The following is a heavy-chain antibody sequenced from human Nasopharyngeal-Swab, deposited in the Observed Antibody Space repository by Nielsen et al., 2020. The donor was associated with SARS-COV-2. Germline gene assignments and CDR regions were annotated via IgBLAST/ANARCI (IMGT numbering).Heavy chain of an antibody. CDR2: INPNTGGT. D-gene: IGHD6-13*01. Sequence: ASVKVSFKTSGYTFTAYYIHWVRQAPGQGLEWMGRINPNTGGTNYAQSFQGRVTMTRDTSLSTAYMGLSSLRSDDTAIYYCAWKLQLVRPFDYWGQGTLVTVSS. CDR1: GYTFTAYY. J-gene: IGHJ4*02. CDR3: AWKLQLVRPFDY. V-gene: IGHV1-2*06.